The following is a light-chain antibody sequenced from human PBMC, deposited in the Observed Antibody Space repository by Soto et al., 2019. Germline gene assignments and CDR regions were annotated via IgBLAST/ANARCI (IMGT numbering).Light chain of an antibody. CDR3: SSYAGNNIHYV. J-gene: IGLJ1*01. CDR1: SSDVGGYNY. V-gene: IGLV2-8*01. CDR2: EVS. Sequence: QSALTQPPSAPGSPGQSVTISCTGTSSDVGGYNYVPWYQHHPGKAPKLIIFEVSKRPSGVPDRFSGSKSGNTASLTVSGLQAEDEADYYCSSYAGNNIHYVFGAGTKVTVL.